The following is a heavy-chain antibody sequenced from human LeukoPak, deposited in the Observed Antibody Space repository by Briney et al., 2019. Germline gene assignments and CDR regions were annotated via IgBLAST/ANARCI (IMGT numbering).Heavy chain of an antibody. J-gene: IGHJ6*04. D-gene: IGHD4-17*01. V-gene: IGHV3-48*03. Sequence: PGGSLRLSCAASGFTFSSYEMNWVRQAPGKGLEWVSYISSSGSTIYYADSVKGRFTISRDNAKNSLYLQMNSLRAEDTAVYYCATEPIDYGDCALPGYGMDVWGKGTTVTVSS. CDR2: ISSSGSTI. CDR3: ATEPIDYGDCALPGYGMDV. CDR1: GFTFSSYE.